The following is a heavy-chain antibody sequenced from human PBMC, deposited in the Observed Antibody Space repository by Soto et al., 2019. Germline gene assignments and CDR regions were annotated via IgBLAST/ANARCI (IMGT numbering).Heavy chain of an antibody. D-gene: IGHD6-19*01. CDR2: VYHTGST. J-gene: IGHJ4*02. V-gene: IGHV4-59*13. CDR1: GASITTYY. Sequence: SETLSLTCDVSGASITTYYWRWIRQAPGKGLEWIGNVYHTGSTDYNSSLRSRVTISVDTSKNQSSLNMNSVTAADTAVYYCARRLFGSGWTLDSWGQGALVTVSS. CDR3: ARRLFGSGWTLDS.